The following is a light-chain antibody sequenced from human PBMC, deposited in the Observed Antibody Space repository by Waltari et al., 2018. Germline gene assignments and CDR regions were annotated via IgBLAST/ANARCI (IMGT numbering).Light chain of an antibody. V-gene: IGKV3-20*01. CDR2: GAS. CDR3: QQYGGSPAYT. J-gene: IGKJ2*01. Sequence: IVLTQPPGTLSLTPGERDTLSFRASQSVSSSYLAWYQQKPGQAPRVLIYGASIRATGIPDRFSGSGSGTDFTLTISRLEPEDFALYFCQQYGGSPAYTFGQGTKLEI. CDR1: QSVSSSY.